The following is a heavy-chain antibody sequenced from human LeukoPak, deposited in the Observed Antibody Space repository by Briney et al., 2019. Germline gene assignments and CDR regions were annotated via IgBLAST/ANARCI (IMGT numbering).Heavy chain of an antibody. J-gene: IGHJ4*02. V-gene: IGHV3-30*18. Sequence: GGSLRLSCAASGFTFSSYWMGWVRQAPGKGLEWVAAIAFDDTDRYYIDSVKGRFTISRDDSKNTLYLHMTSLRAEDTAVYYCTNSDDYGDYWGQGTLVTVSS. CDR1: GFTFSSYW. CDR2: IAFDDTDR. CDR3: TNSDDYGDY.